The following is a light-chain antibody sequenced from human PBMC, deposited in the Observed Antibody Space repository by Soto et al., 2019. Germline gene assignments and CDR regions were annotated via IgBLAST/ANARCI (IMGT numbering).Light chain of an antibody. CDR2: AAS. CDR3: QQSYSTPPT. Sequence: DIQMTQSPSSLSASVGDRVTITCRASQSISSYLNWYQQKPGKAPKLLIYAASSLQSGVPSRFSGSGSGPDFTLTISSLQPEDFATYYCQQSYSTPPTFGQGTRWIS. V-gene: IGKV1-39*01. J-gene: IGKJ1*01. CDR1: QSISSY.